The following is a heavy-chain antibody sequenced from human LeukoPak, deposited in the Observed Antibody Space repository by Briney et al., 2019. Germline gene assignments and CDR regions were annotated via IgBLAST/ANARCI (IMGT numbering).Heavy chain of an antibody. CDR3: AKEEWELPEY. Sequence: QTGGSLRLSCAASGFTFSSYGMHWVRQAPGKGLEWVAVISYDGSNKYYADSVKGRFTTSRDNSKNTLYLQMNSLRAEDTAVYYCAKEEWELPEYWGQGTLVTVSS. CDR1: GFTFSSYG. D-gene: IGHD1-26*01. J-gene: IGHJ4*02. CDR2: ISYDGSNK. V-gene: IGHV3-30*18.